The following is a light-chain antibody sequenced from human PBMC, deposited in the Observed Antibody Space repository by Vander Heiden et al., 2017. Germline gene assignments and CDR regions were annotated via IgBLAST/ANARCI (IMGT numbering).Light chain of an antibody. Sequence: DIQMTQSPSSLSASVGDRVTITCRASQSISTYLNWYQHKPGKAPKFLIYAASNLQSGVPSRFSGSGSGTDFTLTIGNLQPEDFATYYCQQSNSLPRTFGQGTKVEI. J-gene: IGKJ1*01. CDR3: QQSNSLPRT. CDR1: QSISTY. V-gene: IGKV1-39*01. CDR2: AAS.